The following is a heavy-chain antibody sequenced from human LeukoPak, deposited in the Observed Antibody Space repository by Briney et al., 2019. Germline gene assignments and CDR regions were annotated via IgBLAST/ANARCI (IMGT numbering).Heavy chain of an antibody. CDR2: FDPEDGET. Sequence: SVKVSCKVSGYTLTELSMHWVRQAPGKGLEWMGGFDPEDGETIYAQKFQGRVTMTEDTSTDTAYMELSSLRSEDTAVYYCASWRIVLMVYAPVRAFDIWGQGTMVTVSS. CDR1: GYTLTELS. CDR3: ASWRIVLMVYAPVRAFDI. D-gene: IGHD2-8*01. J-gene: IGHJ3*02. V-gene: IGHV1-24*01.